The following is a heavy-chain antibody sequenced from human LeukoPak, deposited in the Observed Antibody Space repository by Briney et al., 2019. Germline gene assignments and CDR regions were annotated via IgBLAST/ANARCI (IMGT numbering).Heavy chain of an antibody. CDR3: ARVFGYYYDSSGGGTWDY. CDR2: IIPIFGTA. Sequence: SVKVSCKASGGTFSSYAISWVRQAPGQGLEWMGGIIPIFGTANYAQKFQGRVTMTRDMSTSTAYMELRSLRSDDTAVYYCARVFGYYYDSSGGGTWDYWGQGTLVTVSS. J-gene: IGHJ4*02. CDR1: GGTFSSYA. D-gene: IGHD3-22*01. V-gene: IGHV1-69*05.